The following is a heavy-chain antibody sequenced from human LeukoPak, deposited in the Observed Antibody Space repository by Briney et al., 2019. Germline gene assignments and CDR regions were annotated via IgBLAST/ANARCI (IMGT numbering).Heavy chain of an antibody. CDR3: ASLRNDEKKFDY. CDR2: ISYDGSNK. J-gene: IGHJ4*02. CDR1: GFTFSSYA. V-gene: IGHV3-30*04. Sequence: PGRSLRLSCAASGFTFSSYAMHWVRQAPGKGLEWVAVISYDGSNKYYADSVKGRFTISRDNSKNMLYLQMNSLRAEDTAVYYCASLRNDEKKFDYWGQGTLVTVSS. D-gene: IGHD1-1*01.